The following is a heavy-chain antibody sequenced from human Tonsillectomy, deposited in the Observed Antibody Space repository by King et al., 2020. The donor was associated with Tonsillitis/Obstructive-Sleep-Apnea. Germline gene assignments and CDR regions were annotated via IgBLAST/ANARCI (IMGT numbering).Heavy chain of an antibody. Sequence: QLVQSGAELKKPGSSVKVSCKTSGGTFSTYVISWVRQAPGQGLEWMGGIVPVLGKANYVQKFQGRVTITADTSTSTAYMELSSLSSEDTAVYYCARRGVSYGAEYFLYWGQGTLITVSS. CDR3: ARRGVSYGAEYFLY. CDR2: IVPVLGKA. D-gene: IGHD5-18*01. J-gene: IGHJ1*01. CDR1: GGTFSTYV. V-gene: IGHV1-69*10.